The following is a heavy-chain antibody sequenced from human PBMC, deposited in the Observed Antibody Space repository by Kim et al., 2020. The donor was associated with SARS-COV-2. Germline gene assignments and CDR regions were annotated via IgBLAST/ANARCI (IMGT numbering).Heavy chain of an antibody. D-gene: IGHD1-26*01. J-gene: IGHJ2*01. CDR1: GFTFSSYA. CDR3: AREGRPLVSGSTKGYWYFDL. Sequence: GGSLRLSCAASGFTFSSYAMHWVRQAPGKGLEWVAVISYDGSNKYYADSVKGRFTISRDNSKNTLYLQMNSLRAEDTAVYYCAREGRPLVSGSTKGYWYFDLWGRGALVTVSS. V-gene: IGHV3-30*04. CDR2: ISYDGSNK.